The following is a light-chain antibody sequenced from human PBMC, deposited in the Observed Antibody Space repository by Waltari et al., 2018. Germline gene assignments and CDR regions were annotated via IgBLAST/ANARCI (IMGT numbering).Light chain of an antibody. V-gene: IGKV1-33*01. CDR3: QQHNSLPLT. CDR1: QSIGTY. CDR2: DAS. Sequence: DIQMTQSPSSLSASVGDRVTITCQASQSIGTYLSWYQQKPGKAPKLVIYDASNLETVVPSRFSGSGFGTDFTFTISSLQPEDIGTYYCQQHNSLPLTFGGGTKVEIK. J-gene: IGKJ4*01.